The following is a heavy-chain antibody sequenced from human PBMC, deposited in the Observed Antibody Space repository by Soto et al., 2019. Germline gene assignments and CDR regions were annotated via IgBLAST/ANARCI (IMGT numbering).Heavy chain of an antibody. V-gene: IGHV3-64D*06. CDR3: VRFYVCGSSRYFDY. Sequence: GGSLRLSCSASGFTFSSYALHWVRQAPGKGLECVSGISTNGGRTYYADSVKDRFLISRDNSNNTVYLHMNSLRLEDTAVYFCVRFYVCGSSRYFDYWGQGTLVTVSS. J-gene: IGHJ4*02. CDR2: ISTNGGRT. CDR1: GFTFSSYA. D-gene: IGHD3-16*01.